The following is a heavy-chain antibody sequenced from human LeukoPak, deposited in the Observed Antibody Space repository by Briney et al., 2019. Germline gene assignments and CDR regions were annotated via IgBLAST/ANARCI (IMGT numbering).Heavy chain of an antibody. CDR3: ARVVYYYDSSGYYPYYYFDY. Sequence: PSETLSLTXTVSGGSISSYYWSWIRQPQGKGLEWIGYIYYSGSTNYNPSLKSRVTISVDTSKNQFSLKLSSVTAADTAVYYCARVVYYYDSSGYYPYYYFDYWGQGTLVTVSS. J-gene: IGHJ4*02. V-gene: IGHV4-59*01. CDR1: GGSISSYY. D-gene: IGHD3-22*01. CDR2: IYYSGST.